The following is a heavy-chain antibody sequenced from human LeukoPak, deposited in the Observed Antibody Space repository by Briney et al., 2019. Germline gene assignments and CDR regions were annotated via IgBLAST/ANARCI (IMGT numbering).Heavy chain of an antibody. CDR2: MSGGTT. CDR1: GFTVSSIQ. V-gene: IGHV3-69-1*02. Sequence: PGGSLRLSCAASGFTVSSIQMNWVRQAPGKGLEWVSSMSGGTTYYADSVKGRFTISRDNAKNPLYLQMNSLRAEDTAVYYCAELGITMIGGVWGKGTTVTISS. J-gene: IGHJ6*04. CDR3: AELGITMIGGV. D-gene: IGHD3-10*02.